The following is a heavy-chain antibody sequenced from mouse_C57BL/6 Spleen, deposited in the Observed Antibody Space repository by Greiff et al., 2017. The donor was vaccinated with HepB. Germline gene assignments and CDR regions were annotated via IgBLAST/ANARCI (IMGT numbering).Heavy chain of an antibody. CDR2: INPSTGGT. J-gene: IGHJ2*01. CDR3: AKRDDYDVGVYFDY. V-gene: IGHV1-42*01. Sequence: EVQWVESGPELVKPGASVKISCKASGYSFTGYYMNWVKQSPEKSLEWIGEINPSTGGTTYNQKFKAKATLTVDKSSSTAYMQLKSLTSEDSAVYYCAKRDDYDVGVYFDYWGQGTTLTVSS. D-gene: IGHD2-4*01. CDR1: GYSFTGYY.